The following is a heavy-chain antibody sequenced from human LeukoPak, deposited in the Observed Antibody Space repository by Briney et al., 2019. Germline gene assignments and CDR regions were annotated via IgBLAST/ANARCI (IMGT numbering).Heavy chain of an antibody. V-gene: IGHV5-51*01. CDR2: IYPGDSDT. CDR1: GYSFTSHW. D-gene: IGHD1-26*01. Sequence: GESLKISCKGSGYSFTSHWIGWVRQMPGKGLEWMGIIYPGDSDTRYSPSFQGQVTISADKSISTAYLRWSSLKASDTAMYYCARLRGSYLSPFDYWGQGTLVTVSS. CDR3: ARLRGSYLSPFDY. J-gene: IGHJ4*02.